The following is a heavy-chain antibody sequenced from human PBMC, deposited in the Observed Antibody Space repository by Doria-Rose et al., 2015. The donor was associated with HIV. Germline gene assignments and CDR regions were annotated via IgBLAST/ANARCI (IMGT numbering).Heavy chain of an antibody. CDR3: ARIKSSRWYHKYYFDF. CDR1: GVSLSSPGMG. CDR2: IFSDDER. V-gene: IGHV2-26*01. Sequence: QITLKESVPVLVKPTETLTLTCTVSGVSLSSPGMGVSWIRQPPGKALEWLANIFSDDERSYKTSLKSRLTISRGTSKGQVVLTMTDMDPVDTATYYCARIKSSRWYHKYYFDFWGQGTLVIVSA. J-gene: IGHJ4*02. D-gene: IGHD6-13*01.